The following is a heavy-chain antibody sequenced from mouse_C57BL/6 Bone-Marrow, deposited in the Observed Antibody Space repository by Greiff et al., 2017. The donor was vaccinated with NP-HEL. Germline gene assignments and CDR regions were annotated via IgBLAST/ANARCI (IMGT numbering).Heavy chain of an antibody. J-gene: IGHJ3*01. D-gene: IGHD1-1*01. CDR2: IDPENGDT. CDR3: TTYSIYYYGP. CDR1: GFNIKDDY. Sequence: EVMLVESGAELVRPGASVKLSCTASGFNIKDDYMHWVKQRPEQGLEWIGWIDPENGDTEYASKFQGKATITADTSSNTAYLQLSSLTSEDTAVYYCTTYSIYYYGPWGQGTLVTVSA. V-gene: IGHV14-4*01.